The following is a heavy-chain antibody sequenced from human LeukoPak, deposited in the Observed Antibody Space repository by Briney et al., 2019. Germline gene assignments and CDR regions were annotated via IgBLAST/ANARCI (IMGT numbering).Heavy chain of an antibody. J-gene: IGHJ6*03. CDR3: ARDARIAARDYYYYYYMDV. D-gene: IGHD6-6*01. V-gene: IGHV4-30-4*08. CDR1: GGSISRGDYY. CDR2: IYYSGST. Sequence: TLSLTCTVSGGSISRGDYYWSWIRQPPGKGLEWIGYIYYSGSTYYNPSLKSRVTISVDTSKNRFSLKLSSVTAADTAVYYCARDARIAARDYYYYYYMDVWGKGTTVTVSS.